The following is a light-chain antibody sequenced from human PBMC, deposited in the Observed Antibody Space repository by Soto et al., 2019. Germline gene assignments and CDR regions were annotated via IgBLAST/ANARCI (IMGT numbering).Light chain of an antibody. V-gene: IGKV3-15*01. CDR1: QSVGSN. CDR2: GAS. J-gene: IGKJ5*01. Sequence: EIVLTQSPGTLSLSPGERATLSCRASQSVGSNLAWYQQKPGQAPRLLIYGASSRATGIPVRFSGSGSGTEFTLTISSLQSEDFAVYYCQQYNNWPLTFGQGTRLEIK. CDR3: QQYNNWPLT.